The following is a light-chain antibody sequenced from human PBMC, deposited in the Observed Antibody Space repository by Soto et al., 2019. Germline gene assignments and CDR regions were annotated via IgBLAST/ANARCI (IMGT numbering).Light chain of an antibody. V-gene: IGLV2-14*01. CDR2: EVS. Sequence: QSALAQPASVSGSPGQSITISCTGTRDDVGAYNSVSWYQQHPGKAPKLMIYEVSNRPSGVSNRFSGSKSGNTASLTISGLQAEDEADYYCSSYTISSTRVFGGGTKMTVL. CDR1: RDDVGAYNS. J-gene: IGLJ3*02. CDR3: SSYTISSTRV.